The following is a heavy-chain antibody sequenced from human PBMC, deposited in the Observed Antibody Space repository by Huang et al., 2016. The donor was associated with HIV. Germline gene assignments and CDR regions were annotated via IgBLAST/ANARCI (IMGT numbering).Heavy chain of an antibody. D-gene: IGHD6-13*01. V-gene: IGHV3-30*02. Sequence: QVQLVESGGGVVQPGGSLRLSCAASGFTFATYGMHWVRQAPGKGLEWVAFIRSDGTNKYYADAVKGRFTISRDNYKNTLFLQMNSLRPEDTALYYCAKIPPLHANLATSGPGPVDYWGQGTLVTVSS. CDR1: GFTFATYG. J-gene: IGHJ4*02. CDR3: AKIPPLHANLATSGPGPVDY. CDR2: IRSDGTNK.